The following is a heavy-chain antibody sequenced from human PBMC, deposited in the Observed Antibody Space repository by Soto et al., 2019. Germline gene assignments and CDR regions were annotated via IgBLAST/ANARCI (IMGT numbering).Heavy chain of an antibody. CDR2: ISSNGRST. CDR1: GFTFSTDA. Sequence: EVQLVESGGGLVQPGGSLRLSCATSGFTFSTDAMHWVRQAPGKGLEYVSTISSNGRSTYYANSVKGRFTISRDNSKNTLYLQMDSLRAEDMAVYYCAGDRCTNGVCYAPSAYWGQGSLVTVSS. J-gene: IGHJ1*01. V-gene: IGHV3-64*01. CDR3: AGDRCTNGVCYAPSAY. D-gene: IGHD2-8*01.